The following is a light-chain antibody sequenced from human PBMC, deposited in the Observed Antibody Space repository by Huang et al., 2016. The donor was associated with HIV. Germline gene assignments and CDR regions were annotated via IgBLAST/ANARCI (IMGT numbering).Light chain of an antibody. V-gene: IGKV3-20*01. CDR3: QQYGSSPS. J-gene: IGKJ5*01. CDR2: GAS. CDR1: QSVSSSY. Sequence: EIVLTQSPGTLSLSPGERATLSCRASQSVSSSYLAWYQQKPGQPPRLLIYGASSRATGIPERFSGSGSGTDFTLTISRLEPEDFAVYYCQQYGSSPSFGQGTRLEIK.